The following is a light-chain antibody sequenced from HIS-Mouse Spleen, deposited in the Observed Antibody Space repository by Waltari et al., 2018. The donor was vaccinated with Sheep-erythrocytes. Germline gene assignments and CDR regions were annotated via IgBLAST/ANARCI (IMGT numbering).Light chain of an antibody. CDR2: DVS. V-gene: IGLV2-11*01. J-gene: IGLJ2*01. CDR1: SSDVGGYNY. Sequence: QSALTQPRSVSGSPGQSVTISCTGTSSDVGGYNYVSWYQQHPGKAPKLMIYDVSKRPSGVPDRFSGSKSGNTASLTISGLQAEDEADYYCQAWDSSTAVFGGGTKLNVL. CDR3: QAWDSSTAV.